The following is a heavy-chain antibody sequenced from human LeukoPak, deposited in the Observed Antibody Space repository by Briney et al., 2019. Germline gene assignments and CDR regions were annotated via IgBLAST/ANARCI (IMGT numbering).Heavy chain of an antibody. Sequence: ASVKVSCKASGYTFTGYYMHWVRQAPGQGLEWMGWINPNSGGTNYAQKFQGGVTMTRDTSISTAYMELSRLRSDDTAVYYCASLPQLLRDDAFDIWGQGTMVTVSS. D-gene: IGHD2-2*01. CDR2: INPNSGGT. V-gene: IGHV1-2*02. J-gene: IGHJ3*02. CDR3: ASLPQLLRDDAFDI. CDR1: GYTFTGYY.